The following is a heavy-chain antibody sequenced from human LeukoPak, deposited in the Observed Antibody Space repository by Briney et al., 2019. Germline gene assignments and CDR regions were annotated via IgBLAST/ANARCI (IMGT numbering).Heavy chain of an antibody. J-gene: IGHJ4*02. D-gene: IGHD2-21*02. CDR3: ARDVVTLDN. CDR1: GFTFSSYW. CDR2: INGDGSST. V-gene: IGHV3-74*01. Sequence: GGSLRLSCAASGFTFSSYWMHWVREAPGKGLGWVSRINGDGSSTSYADSVKGRFTIYRDNAKNTLYLQMNSLRAEDTAVYYCARDVVTLDNWGQGTLVTASS.